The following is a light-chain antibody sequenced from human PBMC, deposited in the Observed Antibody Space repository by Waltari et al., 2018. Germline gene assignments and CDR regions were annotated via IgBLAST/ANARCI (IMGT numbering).Light chain of an antibody. J-gene: IGKJ2*01. Sequence: EVLLTQSAGTLSLSPGERATLACRPSHSVTSHHLAWYQQLPGQAPRLLIYDASRRATGIPDRFSGSGSGTGFTLTISRLEPEDFAVFYCHQYGSSPVTFGQGTKLEIK. CDR3: HQYGSSPVT. CDR1: HSVTSHH. V-gene: IGKV3-20*01. CDR2: DAS.